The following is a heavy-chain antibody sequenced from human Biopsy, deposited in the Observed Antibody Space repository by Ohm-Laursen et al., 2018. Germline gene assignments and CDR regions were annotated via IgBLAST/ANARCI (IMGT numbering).Heavy chain of an antibody. V-gene: IGHV1-2*06. J-gene: IGHJ5*02. CDR1: GYTFTDDQ. CDR3: SREQHYYSA. D-gene: IGHD2-21*02. Sequence: GASVKVSCKTTGYTFTDDQIHWVREAPGQGLEWMGLVNPKKGDTRYAQKFQGRVTMTSDVSVATAYMELTGLTSDDTAVYFCSREQHYYSAWGQGTLVTVPS. CDR2: VNPKKGDT.